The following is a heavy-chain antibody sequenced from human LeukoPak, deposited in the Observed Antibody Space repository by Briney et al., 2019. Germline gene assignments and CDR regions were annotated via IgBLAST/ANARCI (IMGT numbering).Heavy chain of an antibody. CDR1: GYRFTSYW. CDR2: IYPGDSDT. J-gene: IGHJ4*02. V-gene: IGHV5-51*01. CDR3: SRIQNNYFDY. Sequence: GESLKISCKGSGYRFTSYWIGWVRQLPGKGLEWMGIIYPGDSDTRYSPSFQGQVTISADKSISTAYLQWSSLKASDTAMYYCSRIQNNYFDYWGQGALVSVSS.